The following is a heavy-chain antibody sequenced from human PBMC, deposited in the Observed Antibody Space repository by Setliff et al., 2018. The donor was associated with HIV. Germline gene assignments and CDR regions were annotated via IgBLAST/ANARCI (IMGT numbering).Heavy chain of an antibody. J-gene: IGHJ3*02. V-gene: IGHV1-18*01. CDR2: ISAHNGHT. D-gene: IGHD2-2*01. CDR1: GYSFTSYV. CDR3: ARGVPADAYAFDI. Sequence: ASVKVSCKASGYSFTSYVFTWVRQAPGQGLEWMGWISAHNGHTDYAQKFQDRVTMSTDTSTTTAFMELRSLISDDTAVYYRARGVPADAYAFDIWGQGTLVTVSS.